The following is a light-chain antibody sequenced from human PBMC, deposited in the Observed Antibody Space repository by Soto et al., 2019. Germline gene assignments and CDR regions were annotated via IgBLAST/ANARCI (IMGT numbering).Light chain of an antibody. CDR3: SSYAGRNTWV. CDR1: SSDVGAYNY. CDR2: DVI. V-gene: IGLV2-8*01. Sequence: QSALTQPPSASGSPGQSVTISCTGTSSDVGAYNYVSWYQQHPGKAPKVLIYDVIKRPSGVPDRFSGSKSGNTASLTVSGLQAEDEADYYCSSYAGRNTWVFGGGTKVTVL. J-gene: IGLJ3*02.